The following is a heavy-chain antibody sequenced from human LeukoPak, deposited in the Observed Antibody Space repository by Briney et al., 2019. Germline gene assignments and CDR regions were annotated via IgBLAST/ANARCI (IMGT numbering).Heavy chain of an antibody. J-gene: IGHJ4*02. D-gene: IGHD5-12*01. CDR3: AGGVYSAYEFDC. CDR2: IYPGDSDT. Sequence: GESLKISCRASGNIFSTNWNGGVRQMPGKGLEWMGVIYPGDSDTRYSPSFQGQVTISADKSISTAYLQWSSLKASDTAMYYCAGGVYSAYEFDCWGQGTLVTVSS. CDR1: GNIFSTNW. V-gene: IGHV5-51*01.